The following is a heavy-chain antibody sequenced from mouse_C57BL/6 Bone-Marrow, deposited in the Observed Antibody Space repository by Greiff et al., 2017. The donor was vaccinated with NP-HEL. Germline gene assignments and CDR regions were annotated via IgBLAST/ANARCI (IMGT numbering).Heavy chain of an antibody. J-gene: IGHJ2*01. CDR3: ATHFYYYGSSPDYFDY. CDR1: GFSLTSYG. V-gene: IGHV2-3*01. D-gene: IGHD1-1*01. Sequence: QVQLKQSGPGLVAPSPSLSITCTVSGFSLTSYGVSWVRQPPGKGLEWLGVIWGAGSTNYHSALISSLSISKDNSKSQVFLKLNSLQTDDTATYYCATHFYYYGSSPDYFDYWGQGTTLTVSS. CDR2: IWGAGST.